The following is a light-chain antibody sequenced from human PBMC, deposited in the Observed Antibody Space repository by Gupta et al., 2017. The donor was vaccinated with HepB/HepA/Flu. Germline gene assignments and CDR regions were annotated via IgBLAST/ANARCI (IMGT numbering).Light chain of an antibody. Sequence: QSALTQPASVSGSPGQSITISCTGTSSDVGGYNYVSWYQQHPGKAPKLMIHDVSNRPSGVSNRFSGSKSGNTASLTISGLQAEDEADYYCSSYTSGATVVFGGGTKLTVL. CDR1: SSDVGGYNY. CDR2: DVS. J-gene: IGLJ2*01. V-gene: IGLV2-14*03. CDR3: SSYTSGATVV.